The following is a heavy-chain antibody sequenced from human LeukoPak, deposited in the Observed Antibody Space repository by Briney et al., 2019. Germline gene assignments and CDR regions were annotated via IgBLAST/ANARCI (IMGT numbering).Heavy chain of an antibody. CDR3: ARQGYSSSWYGSNWFDP. CDR1: GGSISSTSYY. D-gene: IGHD6-13*01. CDR2: IYFSGST. Sequence: SETLSLTCIVSGGSISSTSYYWGWIRQSPGKGLEWVGSIYFSGSTYYNPSLKSRVTISVDTSKNQFSLKLSSVTAADTAVYYCARQGYSSSWYGSNWFDPWGQGTLVTVSS. V-gene: IGHV4-39*01. J-gene: IGHJ5*02.